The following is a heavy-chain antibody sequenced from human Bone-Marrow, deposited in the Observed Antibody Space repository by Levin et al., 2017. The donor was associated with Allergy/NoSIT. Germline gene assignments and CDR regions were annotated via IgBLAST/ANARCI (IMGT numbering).Heavy chain of an antibody. D-gene: IGHD4-11*01. V-gene: IGHV3-74*03. Sequence: LSLTCAASGFTFSSSWMHWVRQAPGKGLVWVSRVNSDGSSPTYADSVKGRFTISRDNAQNTLYLQMNSLRADDTAVYYCAKATKETTVTALDYWGQGTLVTVSS. CDR1: GFTFSSSW. J-gene: IGHJ4*02. CDR2: VNSDGSSP. CDR3: AKATKETTVTALDY.